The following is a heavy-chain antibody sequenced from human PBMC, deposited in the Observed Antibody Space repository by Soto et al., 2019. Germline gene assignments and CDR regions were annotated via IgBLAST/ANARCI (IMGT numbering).Heavy chain of an antibody. Sequence: QLQLQESGPGLVKPSETLSLTCTVSGGSISSSSYYWGWIRQPPGKGLEWIGSIYYSGSTYYNPSLKSRVTISVDTSKNQFSLKLSSVTAADTAVYYCARLREIAVAGTHPLVAFDIWGQGTMVTVSS. CDR1: GGSISSSSYY. CDR2: IYYSGST. CDR3: ARLREIAVAGTHPLVAFDI. J-gene: IGHJ3*02. V-gene: IGHV4-39*01. D-gene: IGHD6-19*01.